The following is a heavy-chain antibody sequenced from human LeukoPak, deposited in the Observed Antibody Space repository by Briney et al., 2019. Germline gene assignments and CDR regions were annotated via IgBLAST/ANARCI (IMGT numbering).Heavy chain of an antibody. D-gene: IGHD6-6*01. V-gene: IGHV3-48*03. Sequence: SGGSLRLSCAASGFTFSSYEMNWVRQAPGKGLEWVSYISSSGSTIYYADSVKGRFTIPRDNAKNSLYLQMNSLRAEDTAVYYCARDRDSSYRRGVFDIWGQGTMVTVPS. CDR2: ISSSGSTI. CDR3: ARDRDSSYRRGVFDI. J-gene: IGHJ3*02. CDR1: GFTFSSYE.